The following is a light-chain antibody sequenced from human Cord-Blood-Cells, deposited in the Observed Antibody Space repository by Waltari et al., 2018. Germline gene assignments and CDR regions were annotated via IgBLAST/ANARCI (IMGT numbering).Light chain of an antibody. CDR3: QQYYSYPFT. CDR1: QGISSY. Sequence: IRMTQSPSSLSASTGDSVTITCRASQGISSYLAWYQQKPGKAPKLLIYAASTLQSGVPSRFSGSGSGTDFTLTISCLQSEDFATYYCQQYYSYPFTFGPGTKVDIK. V-gene: IGKV1-8*01. CDR2: AAS. J-gene: IGKJ3*01.